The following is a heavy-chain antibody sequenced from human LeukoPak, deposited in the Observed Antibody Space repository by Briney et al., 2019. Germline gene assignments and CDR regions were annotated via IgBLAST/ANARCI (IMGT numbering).Heavy chain of an antibody. V-gene: IGHV1-24*01. D-gene: IGHD1-26*01. CDR1: GASLSETS. Sequence: ASVKVSCKVSGASLSETSIHWVRQAPGQWLEWMGGFDPEDGESIFAQRFQGRFSMTEDTSTDTAYMELRSLRPEDTAVYYCATADKWEPLDFWGQGTLVTVSS. J-gene: IGHJ4*02. CDR3: ATADKWEPLDF. CDR2: FDPEDGES.